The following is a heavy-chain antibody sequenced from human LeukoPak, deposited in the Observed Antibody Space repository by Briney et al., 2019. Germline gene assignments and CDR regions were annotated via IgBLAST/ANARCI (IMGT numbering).Heavy chain of an antibody. J-gene: IGHJ6*03. CDR3: ARDPRSSSWRDYYYYMDV. CDR2: ISSSSSYI. V-gene: IGHV3-21*01. CDR1: GFTFSSYT. Sequence: GGSLRLSCAASGFTFSSYTMNWVRQAPGKGLEWVSSISSSSSYIYYADSVKSRFTISRDNAKNSLYLQMNSLRAEDTAVYYCARDPRSSSWRDYYYYMDVWGKGTTVTVSS. D-gene: IGHD6-13*01.